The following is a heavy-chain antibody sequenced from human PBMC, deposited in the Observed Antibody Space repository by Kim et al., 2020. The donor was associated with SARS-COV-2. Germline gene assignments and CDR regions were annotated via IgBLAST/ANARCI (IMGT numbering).Heavy chain of an antibody. V-gene: IGHV3-48*04. J-gene: IGHJ3*02. CDR1: GFTFSSYS. Sequence: GGSLRLSCAASGFTFSSYSMNWVRQAPGKGLEWVSYISSSSSTIYYADSVKGRFTISRDNAKNSLYLQMNSLRAEDTAVYYCARDGPDHDILTGYYGTYMADDDAFDIWGQGTMVTVSS. CDR2: ISSSSSTI. D-gene: IGHD3-9*01. CDR3: ARDGPDHDILTGYYGTYMADDDAFDI.